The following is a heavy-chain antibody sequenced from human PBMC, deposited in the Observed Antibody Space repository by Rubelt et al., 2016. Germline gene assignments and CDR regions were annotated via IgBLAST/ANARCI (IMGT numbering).Heavy chain of an antibody. J-gene: IGHJ5*02. Sequence: LQKPSETLSLTCSVSGASISSYYWSWIRQPPGKGLEWIASFYHTGSTTYNPSLKSRVTMSVDTSKNQFSLKVRSATAADTADYYSAREVPVDVTALDPWGQGTLVTVSS. D-gene: IGHD3-22*01. CDR3: AREVPVDVTALDP. V-gene: IGHV4-59*01. CDR1: GASISSYY. CDR2: FYHTGST.